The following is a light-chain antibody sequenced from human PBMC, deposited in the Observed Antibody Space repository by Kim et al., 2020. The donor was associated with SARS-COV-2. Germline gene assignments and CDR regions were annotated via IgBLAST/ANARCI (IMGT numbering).Light chain of an antibody. V-gene: IGLV10-54*04. Sequence: QAGLTQPPSVSKGLRQTATLTCTGNNNNVGNQGAAWLQRHQGHPPKLLSYRNNNRPSGISERFSASRSGDTASLTITGLQPEDETDYYCSAWDSSLNAWVFGGGTQLTVL. CDR3: SAWDSSLNAWV. J-gene: IGLJ3*02. CDR1: NNNVGNQG. CDR2: RNN.